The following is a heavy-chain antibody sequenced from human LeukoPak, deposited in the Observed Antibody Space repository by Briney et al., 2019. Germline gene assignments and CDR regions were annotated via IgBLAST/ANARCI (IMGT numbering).Heavy chain of an antibody. Sequence: SETLSLTCAVYGGSFSGYYWSWIRQPPGKGLEWIGEINHSGSTNYNPSLKSRVTISVDTSKNQFSLKLSSVTAADTAVYYCARGIAAAGTYYYYYMDVWGKGTTVTVSS. J-gene: IGHJ6*03. CDR1: GGSFSGYY. V-gene: IGHV4-34*01. CDR2: INHSGST. D-gene: IGHD6-13*01. CDR3: ARGIAAAGTYYYYYMDV.